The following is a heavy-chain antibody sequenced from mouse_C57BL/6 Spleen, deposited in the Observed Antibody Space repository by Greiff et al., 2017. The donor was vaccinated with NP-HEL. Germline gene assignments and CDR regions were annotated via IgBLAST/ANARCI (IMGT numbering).Heavy chain of an antibody. CDR2: IGPGSGST. Sequence: QVQLQQSGAELVKPGASVKISCKASGYTFTDYYINWVKQRPGQGLAWIGKIGPGSGSTYYNEKFKGKATLTADKSSSTAYMQLSSLTSEDSAVYFCARSGFGYYGSSYAMDYWGQGTSVTVSS. V-gene: IGHV1-77*01. D-gene: IGHD1-1*01. J-gene: IGHJ4*01. CDR1: GYTFTDYY. CDR3: ARSGFGYYGSSYAMDY.